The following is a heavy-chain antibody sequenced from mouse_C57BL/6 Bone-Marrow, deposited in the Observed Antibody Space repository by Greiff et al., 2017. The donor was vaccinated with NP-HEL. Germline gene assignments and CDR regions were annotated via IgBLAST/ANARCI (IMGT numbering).Heavy chain of an antibody. J-gene: IGHJ2*01. Sequence: VQLQQSGAELARPGASVKLSCKASGYTFTSSGISWVKQRTGQGLEWIGEIYPRSGNTYYNEKFKGKATLTADKSSSTAYMELRSLTSEDSAVYFCARGRVTTVVATWDFDYWGQGTTLTVSS. D-gene: IGHD1-1*01. V-gene: IGHV1-81*01. CDR2: IYPRSGNT. CDR1: GYTFTSSG. CDR3: ARGRVTTVVATWDFDY.